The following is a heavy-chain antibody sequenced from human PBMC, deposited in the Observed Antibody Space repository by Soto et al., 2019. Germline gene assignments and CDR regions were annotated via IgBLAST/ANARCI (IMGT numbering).Heavy chain of an antibody. J-gene: IGHJ5*02. CDR2: IYYSGST. CDR3: ARHVLQLWFKDPCWFDH. Sequence: SETLSLTCTVSGGSISSYYWSWIRQPPGKGLEWIGYIYYSGSTNYNPSLKSRVTISVDTSKNQFSLKLSSVTAADTAVYYCARHVLQLWFKDPCWFDHWGQGTLVTVS. CDR1: GGSISSYY. V-gene: IGHV4-59*01. D-gene: IGHD5-18*01.